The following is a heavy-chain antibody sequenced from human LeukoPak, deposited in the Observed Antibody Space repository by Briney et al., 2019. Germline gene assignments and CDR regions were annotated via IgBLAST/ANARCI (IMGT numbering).Heavy chain of an antibody. J-gene: IGHJ4*02. CDR1: GGSISSSSYY. V-gene: IGHV4-39*07. CDR3: ARGDGDLYYFDY. Sequence: SETLSLTCTVSGGSISSSSYYWGWIRQPPGKGLEWIGSIYYSGSTYYNPSLKSRVTISVDTSKNQFSLKLSSVTAADTAVYYCARGDGDLYYFDYWGQGTLVTVSS. D-gene: IGHD4-17*01. CDR2: IYYSGST.